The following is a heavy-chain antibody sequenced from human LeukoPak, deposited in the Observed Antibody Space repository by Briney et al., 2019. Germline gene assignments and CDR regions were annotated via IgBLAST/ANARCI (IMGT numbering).Heavy chain of an antibody. D-gene: IGHD2-2*01. J-gene: IGHJ4*02. Sequence: ASVKVSCKASGYTFTSYGISWVRQAPGQGLEWMGWISAYNGNTNYAQKLQGRVTMTTDTSTSTAYMELSSLRSEDTAVYYCARANCSSISCPIDYWGQGTLVTVSS. CDR2: ISAYNGNT. CDR3: ARANCSSISCPIDY. V-gene: IGHV1-18*01. CDR1: GYTFTSYG.